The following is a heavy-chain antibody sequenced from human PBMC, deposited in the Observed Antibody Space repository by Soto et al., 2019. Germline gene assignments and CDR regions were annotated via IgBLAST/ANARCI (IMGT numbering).Heavy chain of an antibody. D-gene: IGHD6-19*01. CDR1: GYTFTDYY. CDR2: INPNSGGT. V-gene: IGHV1-2*04. Sequence: QVQLVQSGAEVKKPGASVKVSCKASGYTFTDYYMHWVRQAPGQGLEWMGWINPNSGGTNYAQKFQGWVAMTRDTSIRTAYMELSRLISDEPAVYYCASDLGSDWYTFANWGQGTLVTVSS. J-gene: IGHJ4*02. CDR3: ASDLGSDWYTFAN.